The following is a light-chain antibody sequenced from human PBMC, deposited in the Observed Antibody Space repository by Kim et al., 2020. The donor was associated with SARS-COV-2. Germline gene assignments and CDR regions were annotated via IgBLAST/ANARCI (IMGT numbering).Light chain of an antibody. Sequence: CGGTSIVGNTVHWYQHTPGPAPILVIYYDNQRPSGIPDRISASTSGTTATLAVSRLQAGDKADYYCPVWDSGSDRVVFGTGTKLTVL. CDR3: PVWDSGSDRVV. V-gene: IGLV3-21*04. J-gene: IGLJ1*01. CDR1: SIVGNT. CDR2: YDN.